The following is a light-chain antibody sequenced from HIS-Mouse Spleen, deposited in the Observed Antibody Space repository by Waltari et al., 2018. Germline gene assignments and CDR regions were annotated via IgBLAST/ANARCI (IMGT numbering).Light chain of an antibody. CDR1: NIGSKS. V-gene: IGLV3-21*03. Sequence: SYVLTQPPSVSVAPGKTARITCGGNNIGSKSVHWYQQKPGQAPVLVVYGDSDRPSLYPGGIAGSNSGNTATMTISRVEAGDEDDYYCQVWDSSSDHVVFGGGTKLTVL. J-gene: IGLJ2*01. CDR3: QVWDSSSDHVV. CDR2: GDS.